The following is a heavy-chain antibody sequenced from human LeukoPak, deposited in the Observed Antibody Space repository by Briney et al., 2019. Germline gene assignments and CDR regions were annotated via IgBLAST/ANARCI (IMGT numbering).Heavy chain of an antibody. Sequence: GGSLRLSCAAPGFTFSNYDMNWVRQAPGKGLEWVSHISGSSSTIYYADSVKGRFTISRDNAKNSLYLQMNSLRDEDTAVYYCARRFGYWGQGTLVTVSS. CDR2: ISGSSSTI. V-gene: IGHV3-48*02. D-gene: IGHD3-10*01. J-gene: IGHJ4*02. CDR1: GFTFSNYD. CDR3: ARRFGY.